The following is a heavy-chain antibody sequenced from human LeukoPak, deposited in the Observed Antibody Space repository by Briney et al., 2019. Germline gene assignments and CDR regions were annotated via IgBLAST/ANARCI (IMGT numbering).Heavy chain of an antibody. D-gene: IGHD1-1*01. V-gene: IGHV3-23*01. CDR2: FSGSGGST. CDR1: GFTFSSYA. Sequence: GGSLRLSCAASGFTFSSYAMSWVRQAPGKGLNWFSAFSGSGGSTYYAGSVKGRFTISRDNSKNTLYLQMNSLRAEDTAVYYCAKDPLLGTASYNWFDPWGQGTLVTVSS. CDR3: AKDPLLGTASYNWFDP. J-gene: IGHJ5*02.